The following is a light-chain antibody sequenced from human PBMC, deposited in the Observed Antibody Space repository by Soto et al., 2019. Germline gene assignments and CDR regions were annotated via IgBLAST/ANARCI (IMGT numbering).Light chain of an antibody. CDR2: DVT. Sequence: QSVLTQPASVSGSPGQSITISCTGTSSDVGSYNLVSWYQQHPGKAPKLMIYDVTKRPSGVSNRVSGSKSGNTASLTISGLQAEDEADYYCCSYAGSRTYVFGTGTKLTV. CDR1: SSDVGSYNL. J-gene: IGLJ1*01. V-gene: IGLV2-23*02. CDR3: CSYAGSRTYV.